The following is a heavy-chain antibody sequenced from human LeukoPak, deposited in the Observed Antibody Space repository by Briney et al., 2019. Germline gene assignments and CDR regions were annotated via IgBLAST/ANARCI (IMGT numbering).Heavy chain of an antibody. CDR1: GGSISSSSYY. CDR2: IYYSGST. V-gene: IGHV4-39*07. D-gene: IGHD5-18*01. Sequence: SETLSLTCTVSGGSISSSSYYWGWIRQPPGKGLEWIGSIYYSGSTYYNPSLKSRVTISVDTSKNQFSLKLSSVTAADTAVYYCAREEGYGYDYWGQGTLVTVSS. J-gene: IGHJ4*02. CDR3: AREEGYGYDY.